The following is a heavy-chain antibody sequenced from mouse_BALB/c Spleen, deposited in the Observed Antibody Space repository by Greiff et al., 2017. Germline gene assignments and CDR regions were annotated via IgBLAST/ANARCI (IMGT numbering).Heavy chain of an antibody. CDR3: ARGSSDYFDY. Sequence: DVMLVESGGGLVKPGGSLKLSCAASGFTFSSYAMSWVRQTPEKRLEWAASISSGGSTYYPDSVKGRFTISRDNARNILYLQMSSLRSEDTAMYYCARGSSDYFDYWGQGTTLTVSS. V-gene: IGHV5-6-5*01. D-gene: IGHD1-1*01. J-gene: IGHJ2*01. CDR1: GFTFSSYA. CDR2: ISSGGST.